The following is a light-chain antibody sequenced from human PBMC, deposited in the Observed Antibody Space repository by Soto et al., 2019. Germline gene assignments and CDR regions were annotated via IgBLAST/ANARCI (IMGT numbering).Light chain of an antibody. J-gene: IGKJ4*01. CDR3: MQALQTPLT. V-gene: IGKV2-28*01. CDR2: LGS. Sequence: DIVMTQSPLSLPVTPGEPASISCRSSQSLLHSNGYNYLDWYLQKPGQSPQFLIYLGSNRASGVPDRFSGSGSGTDFTLKISRVEAEDVGVYYCMQALQTPLTLGGGTKVEIK. CDR1: QSLLHSNGYNY.